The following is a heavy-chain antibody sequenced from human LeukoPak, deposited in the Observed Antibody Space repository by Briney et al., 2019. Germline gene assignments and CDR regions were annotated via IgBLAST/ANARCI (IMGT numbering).Heavy chain of an antibody. CDR1: GYSFTSYW. Sequence: GESLKISCKGSGYSFTSYWIGWVRQVPGKGLEWMGIIYPGDSDTRYSPSFQGQVTISADKSISTAYLQWSSLKASDTAMYYCASQIPGYSSGWSNWGQGTLVTVSS. V-gene: IGHV5-51*01. CDR2: IYPGDSDT. CDR3: ASQIPGYSSGWSN. J-gene: IGHJ4*02. D-gene: IGHD6-19*01.